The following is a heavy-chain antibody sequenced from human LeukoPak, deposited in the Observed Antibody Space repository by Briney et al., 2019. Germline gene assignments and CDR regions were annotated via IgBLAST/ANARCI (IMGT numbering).Heavy chain of an antibody. V-gene: IGHV4-34*01. Sequence: SETLSLTCAVYGGSFSGYYWSWIRQPPGKGLEWIGEINHSGSTNYNPSLKSRVTISVDTSKNQFSLKPSSVTAADTAVYYCARDTNWFDPWGQGTLVTVSS. J-gene: IGHJ5*02. CDR3: ARDTNWFDP. CDR1: GGSFSGYY. CDR2: INHSGST.